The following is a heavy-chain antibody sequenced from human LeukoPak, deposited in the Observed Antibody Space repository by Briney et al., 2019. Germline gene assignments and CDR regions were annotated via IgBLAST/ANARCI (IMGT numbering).Heavy chain of an antibody. CDR2: ISSSSSYI. Sequence: TGGSLRLSCAASGFTFSSYSMNWVRQAPGKGLEWVSSISSSSSYIYYADSVKGRFTISRDNAKNSLYLQMNSLRAEDTAVYYCARLRGDSSGYYHWFDPWGQGTLVTVSS. CDR1: GFTFSSYS. J-gene: IGHJ5*02. D-gene: IGHD3-22*01. CDR3: ARLRGDSSGYYHWFDP. V-gene: IGHV3-21*01.